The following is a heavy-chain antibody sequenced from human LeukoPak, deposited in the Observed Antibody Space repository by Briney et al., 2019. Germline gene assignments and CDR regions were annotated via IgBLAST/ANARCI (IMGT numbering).Heavy chain of an antibody. V-gene: IGHV3-21*01. D-gene: IGHD3-22*01. CDR2: ISSSSSYI. J-gene: IGHJ1*01. Sequence: GGSLRLSCAASGFTFSSYAMNWVRQAPGKGLEWVSSISSSSSYIYYADSVKGRFTISRDNAKNSLYLQMNSLRAEDTAVYYCARGMYYYDSSGYHFQHWGQGTLVTVSS. CDR1: GFTFSSYA. CDR3: ARGMYYYDSSGYHFQH.